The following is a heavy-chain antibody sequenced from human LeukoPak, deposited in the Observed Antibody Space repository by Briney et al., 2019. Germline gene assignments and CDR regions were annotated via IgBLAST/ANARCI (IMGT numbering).Heavy chain of an antibody. J-gene: IGHJ1*01. V-gene: IGHV4-59*08. CDR2: IYYSGST. CDR3: ARLIIDGYYYDSSGYYSGYFQH. D-gene: IGHD3-22*01. Sequence: PSETLSLTCTVSGGSISSYYWSWIRQPPGKGLEWIGYIYYSGSTNYNPSLKSRVTISVDTSKNQFSLKLSSVTAADTAVYYCARLIIDGYYYDSSGYYSGYFQHWGQGTLVTVSS. CDR1: GGSISSYY.